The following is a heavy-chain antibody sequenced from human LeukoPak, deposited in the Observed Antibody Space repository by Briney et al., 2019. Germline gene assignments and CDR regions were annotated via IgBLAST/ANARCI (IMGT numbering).Heavy chain of an antibody. J-gene: IGHJ4*02. CDR2: IYTSGST. Sequence: PSETLSLTCTVSGGSISSYYWSWIRQPAGKGLEWIGRIYTSGSTNYNPSLKSRVTMSVDTSKNQFSLKLSSVTVADTAVYYCARAICSSTSCYEDDYWGQGTLVTVSS. D-gene: IGHD2-2*01. V-gene: IGHV4-4*07. CDR3: ARAICSSTSCYEDDY. CDR1: GGSISSYY.